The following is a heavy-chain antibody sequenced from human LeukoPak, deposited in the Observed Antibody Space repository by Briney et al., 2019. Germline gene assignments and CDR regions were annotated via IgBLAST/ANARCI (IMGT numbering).Heavy chain of an antibody. V-gene: IGHV3-64*01. J-gene: IGHJ4*02. CDR3: ARDEGDTAMVPGDY. CDR1: GFTFSSYA. D-gene: IGHD5-18*01. Sequence: GGSLRLSCAASGFTFSSYAMHWVRQAPGKGLEYASAISSNGGSTYYANSVKGRFTISRDNSKNTLYLQMGSLRAEDMAVYYCARDEGDTAMVPGDYWGQGTLVTVSS. CDR2: ISSNGGST.